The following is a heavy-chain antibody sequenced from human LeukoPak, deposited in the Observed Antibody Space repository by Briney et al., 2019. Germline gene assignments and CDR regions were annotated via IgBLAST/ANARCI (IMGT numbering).Heavy chain of an antibody. CDR2: INGGSVST. CDR3: ARAPEWLIFDY. D-gene: IGHD6-19*01. CDR1: GFTFSIFT. V-gene: IGHV3-23*01. Sequence: GGSLRLSCAASGFTFSIFTMSWVRQAPGKGPEWVSAINGGSVSTYYADSVKGRFTISRHNSKNTLYLQMNSLRAEDTAVYYCARAPEWLIFDYWGQGTLVTVSS. J-gene: IGHJ4*02.